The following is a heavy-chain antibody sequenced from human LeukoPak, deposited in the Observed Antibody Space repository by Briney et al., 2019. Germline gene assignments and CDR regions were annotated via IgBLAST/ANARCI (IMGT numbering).Heavy chain of an antibody. Sequence: GGSLRLSCAASGFTFSDYYMSWIRQAPGKGLEWVSYISSSGSTIYYADSVKGRFTISRDNAKNSLYLQMNSLRAEDTAVYYRASSAPQGRYYDTLDYWGQGTLVTVSS. CDR2: ISSSGSTI. V-gene: IGHV3-11*01. D-gene: IGHD3-22*01. J-gene: IGHJ4*02. CDR3: ASSAPQGRYYDTLDY. CDR1: GFTFSDYY.